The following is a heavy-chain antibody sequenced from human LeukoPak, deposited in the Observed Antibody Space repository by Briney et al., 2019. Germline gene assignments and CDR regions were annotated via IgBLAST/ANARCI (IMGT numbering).Heavy chain of an antibody. CDR1: GFTFDDYA. CDR2: ISWNSGSI. CDR3: AKDMEPYSSGWFVVGY. V-gene: IGHV3-9*01. J-gene: IGHJ4*02. D-gene: IGHD6-19*01. Sequence: GGSLRLTCAASGFTFDDYAMHWVRQAPGKGLEWVSGISWNSGSIGYADSVKGRFTISRDNAKNSLYLQMNSLRAEDTALYYCAKDMEPYSSGWFVVGYWGQGTLVTVSS.